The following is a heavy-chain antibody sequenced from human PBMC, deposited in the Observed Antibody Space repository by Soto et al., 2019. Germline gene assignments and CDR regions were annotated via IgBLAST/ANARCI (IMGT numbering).Heavy chain of an antibody. CDR1: GFTFSSYW. Sequence: GGSLRLSCAASGFTFSSYWMSWVRQAPGKGLEWVANIKQDGSEKYYVDSVKGRFTISRDNAKNSLYLQMNSLRAEDTAVYYCARDFSDCSGGSCYSIEYFQHWGQGT. D-gene: IGHD2-15*01. CDR3: ARDFSDCSGGSCYSIEYFQH. V-gene: IGHV3-7*01. J-gene: IGHJ1*01. CDR2: IKQDGSEK.